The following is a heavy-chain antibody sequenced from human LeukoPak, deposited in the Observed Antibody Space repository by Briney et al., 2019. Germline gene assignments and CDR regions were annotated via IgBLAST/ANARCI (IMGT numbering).Heavy chain of an antibody. CDR3: TTDILGDPQDDY. CDR2: IKSKTDGGTT. J-gene: IGHJ4*02. D-gene: IGHD2-21*01. Sequence: PGGSLRLSCAASGFTFSNAWMSWVRQAPGKGLEWVGRIKSKTDGGTTDYAAPVKGRFTISRDDSNNTLYLQMNSLKTEDTAVYYCTTDILGDPQDDYWGQGTLVTVSS. V-gene: IGHV3-15*01. CDR1: GFTFSNAW.